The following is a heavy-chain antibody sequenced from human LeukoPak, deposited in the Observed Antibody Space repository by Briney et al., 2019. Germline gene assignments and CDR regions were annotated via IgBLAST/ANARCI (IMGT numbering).Heavy chain of an antibody. J-gene: IGHJ4*02. CDR3: ARGVRDVLQTLTAGYYFDY. D-gene: IGHD5-24*01. Sequence: GRSLRLSCAASGFTFSSYAMHWVRQAPGKGLEWVAVISYDGSNKYYADSVKGRFTISRDNSKNTLYLQTNSLRAEDTAVYYCARGVRDVLQTLTAGYYFDYWGQGTLVTVSS. CDR1: GFTFSSYA. V-gene: IGHV3-30-3*01. CDR2: ISYDGSNK.